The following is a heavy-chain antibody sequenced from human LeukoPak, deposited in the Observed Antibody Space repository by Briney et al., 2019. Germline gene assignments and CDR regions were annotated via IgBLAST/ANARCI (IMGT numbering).Heavy chain of an antibody. V-gene: IGHV3-33*01. D-gene: IGHD3-9*01. J-gene: IGHJ3*02. CDR2: KRYDGSNK. CDR3: ARTPRRGDILTGYYDDAFDI. CDR1: GLTFSSYG. Sequence: GGSLRLSCAASGLTFSSYGMHCVRQAPGKWLECVAVKRYDGSNKYYADSVKGRFTISRDNSKNTLYLQMNSLRAEDTAVYYCARTPRRGDILTGYYDDAFDIWGQGTMVTVSS.